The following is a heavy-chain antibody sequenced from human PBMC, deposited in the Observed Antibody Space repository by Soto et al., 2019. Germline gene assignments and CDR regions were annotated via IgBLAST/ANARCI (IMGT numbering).Heavy chain of an antibody. Sequence: LRLSCAASGFTVSSNYMSWVRQAPGKGLEWVSVIYSGGSTYYADSVKGRFTISRDNSKNTLYLQMNSLRAEDTAVYYCARVNSLYYYDSSGPKDWFDPWGQGTLVTVSS. D-gene: IGHD3-22*01. CDR1: GFTVSSNY. V-gene: IGHV3-53*01. CDR3: ARVNSLYYYDSSGPKDWFDP. CDR2: IYSGGST. J-gene: IGHJ5*02.